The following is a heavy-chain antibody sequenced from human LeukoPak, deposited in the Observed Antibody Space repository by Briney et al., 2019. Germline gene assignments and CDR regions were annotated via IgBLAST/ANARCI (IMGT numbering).Heavy chain of an antibody. CDR2: LSSTSATR. Sequence: PGGSLRLSCAASGFTFSDYSMNWVRQAPGKGLEWVSYLSSTSATRYYADSVKGRFTISRDNAKNSLYLQVNNLRAEDTALYHCARNNGMDVWGQGTTVIVSS. V-gene: IGHV3-48*01. CDR3: ARNNGMDV. CDR1: GFTFSDYS. J-gene: IGHJ6*02.